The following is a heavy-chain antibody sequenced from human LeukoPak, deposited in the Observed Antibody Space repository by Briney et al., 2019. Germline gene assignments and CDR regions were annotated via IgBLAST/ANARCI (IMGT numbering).Heavy chain of an antibody. Sequence: GESLKISCAASGFTFSSHSMSWVRQAPGRGLEWVSFISDDTYNIYYADSVRGRFTVSRDNARDSLYLQLNSLRAEDTAVYYCTRHQRASQYYFDYWGQGTLVTASS. CDR3: TRHQRASQYYFDY. J-gene: IGHJ4*02. CDR1: GFTFSSHS. V-gene: IGHV3-48*01. CDR2: ISDDTYNI.